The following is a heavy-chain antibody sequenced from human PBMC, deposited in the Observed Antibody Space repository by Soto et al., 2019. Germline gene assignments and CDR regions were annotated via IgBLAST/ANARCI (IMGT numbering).Heavy chain of an antibody. CDR3: AGLGYCSGGSCSKTFDY. V-gene: IGHV4-34*01. CDR2: INHSGST. D-gene: IGHD2-15*01. CDR1: GGSFSGYY. J-gene: IGHJ4*02. Sequence: QVQLQQWGAGLLKPSETLSLTCAVYGGSFSGYYWSWIRQPPGKGLEWIGEINHSGSTNYNPSLKSRVTISVDTSKNQFSLKLSSVTAADTAVYYCAGLGYCSGGSCSKTFDYWGQGTLVTVSS.